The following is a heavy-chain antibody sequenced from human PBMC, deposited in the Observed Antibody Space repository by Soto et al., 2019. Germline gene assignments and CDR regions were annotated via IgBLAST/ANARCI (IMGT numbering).Heavy chain of an antibody. J-gene: IGHJ4*02. CDR2: ISAYNGNT. CDR1: GYTFTNFG. D-gene: IGHD2-15*01. V-gene: IGHV1-18*01. CDR3: ASGATPIDY. Sequence: QVQLVQSGAEVKKPGASVKVSCKASGYTFTNFGIRWVRQASGQGLERMGWISAYNGNTNYAQHFKGRVTMTTHTSTSTAYVELRSLRSDDTALYYCASGATPIDYSGPVALVTVSS.